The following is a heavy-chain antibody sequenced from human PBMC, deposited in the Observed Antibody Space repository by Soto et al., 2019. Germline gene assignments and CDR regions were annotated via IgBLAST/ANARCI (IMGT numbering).Heavy chain of an antibody. V-gene: IGHV3-11*05. CDR3: TKGGYDLIYYFGMDV. CDR2: ISPRTTYK. CDR1: GFTFSDHY. J-gene: IGHJ6*02. Sequence: QVQLVESGGGLVKPGGSLRLSCASSGFTFSDHYMSWIRRSPGKGLEFLSYISPRTTYKNYADSVKGRFTISRDNAKNSLYLQMNSLRAEDTALYYCTKGGYDLIYYFGMDVWGQGTTVTVSS. D-gene: IGHD5-12*01.